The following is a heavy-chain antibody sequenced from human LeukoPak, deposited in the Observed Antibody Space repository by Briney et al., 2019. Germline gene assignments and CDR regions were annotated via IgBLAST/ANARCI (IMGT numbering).Heavy chain of an antibody. J-gene: IGHJ1*01. CDR1: GFTFSIAW. CDR2: ISSSSSTI. Sequence: GGSLRLSCAASGFTFSIAWMSWVRQAPGKGLEWVSYISSSSSTIYYADSVKGRFTISRDNAQNSMYLQMNSLRVEDTAVYYCTSWGDTTAEYFQRWGQGTLVTVSS. V-gene: IGHV3-48*04. CDR3: TSWGDTTAEYFQR. D-gene: IGHD2-21*02.